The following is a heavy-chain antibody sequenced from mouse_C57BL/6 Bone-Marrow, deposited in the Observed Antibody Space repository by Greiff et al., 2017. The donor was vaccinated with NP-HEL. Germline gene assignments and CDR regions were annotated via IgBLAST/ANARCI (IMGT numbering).Heavy chain of an antibody. CDR2: IDPENGDT. J-gene: IGHJ3*01. CDR3: TSRSLAWVAY. CDR1: GFNIKDDY. V-gene: IGHV14-4*01. Sequence: EVQLQQSGAELVRPGASVKLSCTASGFNIKDDYMHWVKQSPEQGLEWIGWIDPENGDTEYASKFQGKAPITADTSSNTAYLQLSSLTSEDTAVYYCTSRSLAWVAYWGQGTLVTVSA. D-gene: IGHD6-2*01.